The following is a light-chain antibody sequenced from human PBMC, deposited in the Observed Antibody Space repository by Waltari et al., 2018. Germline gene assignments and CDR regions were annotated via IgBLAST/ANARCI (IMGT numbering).Light chain of an antibody. V-gene: IGLV2-11*01. Sequence: QSALTQPRSVSGSPGQSVTISCTGTNSDVGGYNYVSWFQHHPGKAPQLILYDVRHRPSGVPDRFSGSKSANTASLTISGLQTDDEAHYYCCSYGGNFLWVFGGGTKLTVL. CDR3: CSYGGNFLWV. CDR1: NSDVGGYNY. CDR2: DVR. J-gene: IGLJ3*02.